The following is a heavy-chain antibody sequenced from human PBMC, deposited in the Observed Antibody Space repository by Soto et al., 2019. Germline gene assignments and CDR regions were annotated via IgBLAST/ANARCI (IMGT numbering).Heavy chain of an antibody. CDR2: ISGSGGST. Sequence: LRLSCAASGFTFSSYAMSWVRQAPGKGLEWVSAISGSGGSTYYADSVKGRFTISRDNSRNTLYLQMNSLRAEDTAVYYCAKTGPQAQQLGWFDPWGQGTLVTVSS. J-gene: IGHJ5*02. CDR3: AKTGPQAQQLGWFDP. CDR1: GFTFSSYA. D-gene: IGHD6-13*01. V-gene: IGHV3-23*01.